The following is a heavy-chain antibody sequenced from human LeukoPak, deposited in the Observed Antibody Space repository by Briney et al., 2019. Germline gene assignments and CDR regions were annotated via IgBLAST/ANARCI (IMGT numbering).Heavy chain of an antibody. V-gene: IGHV4-34*01. CDR2: INHSGST. CDR3: ARGLGILTPFDY. Sequence: SETLSLTCAVYGGSFSGYYWSWIRQPPGKGLEWTGEINHSGSTNHNPSLKSRVTISVDTSKNQFSLKLSSVTAADTAVYYCARGLGILTPFDYWGQGTLVTVSS. D-gene: IGHD3-9*01. CDR1: GGSFSGYY. J-gene: IGHJ4*02.